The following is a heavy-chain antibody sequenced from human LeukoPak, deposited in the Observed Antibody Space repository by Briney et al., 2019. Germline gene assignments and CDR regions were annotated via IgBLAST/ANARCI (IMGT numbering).Heavy chain of an antibody. CDR2: IYPGDSDT. CDR3: AKGYIKYSSGWYCFDY. CDR1: GYSFTNYW. V-gene: IGHV5-51*01. D-gene: IGHD6-19*01. J-gene: IGHJ4*02. Sequence: GESLKISCKGSGYSFTNYWIGWVRQMPGKGLEWMGIIYPGDSDTRYSPSFEGQVTISADKSISTAYLQWTSLKASDTAMYYCAKGYIKYSSGWYCFDYWGQGTLVTVSS.